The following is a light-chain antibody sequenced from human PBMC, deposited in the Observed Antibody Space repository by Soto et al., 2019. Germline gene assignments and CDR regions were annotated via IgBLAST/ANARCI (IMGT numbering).Light chain of an antibody. J-gene: IGLJ3*02. CDR1: SGHSNYA. Sequence: QSVLTQSPSASASLGASVKLTCTLSSGHSNYAIAWHQQQPEKGPRYLMRLNSDGSHNKGDGIPDRFSGSSSGAERYLIISSRQSEDEADYYCQTWGTGIVVFGGGTKLTVL. CDR2: LNSDGSH. CDR3: QTWGTGIVV. V-gene: IGLV4-69*01.